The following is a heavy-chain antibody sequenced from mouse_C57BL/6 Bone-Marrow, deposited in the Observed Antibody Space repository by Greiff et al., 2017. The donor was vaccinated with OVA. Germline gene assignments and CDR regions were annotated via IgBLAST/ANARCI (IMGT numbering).Heavy chain of an antibody. V-gene: IGHV5-6*01. CDR1: GFTFSSYG. D-gene: IGHD2-3*01. CDR3: ARHDGYYSYWYFDV. J-gene: IGHJ1*03. Sequence: EVMLVESGGDLVKPGGSLKLSCAASGFTFSSYGMSWVRQTPDKRLEWVATISSGGSYTYYPDSVKGRFTISRDNAKNTLYLQMSSLKSEDTAMYYCARHDGYYSYWYFDVWGTGTTVTVSS. CDR2: ISSGGSYT.